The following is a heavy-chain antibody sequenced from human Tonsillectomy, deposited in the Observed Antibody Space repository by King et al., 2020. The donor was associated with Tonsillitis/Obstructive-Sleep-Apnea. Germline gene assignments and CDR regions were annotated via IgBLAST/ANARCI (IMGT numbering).Heavy chain of an antibody. D-gene: IGHD3/OR15-3a*01. CDR1: GFTFDDYT. V-gene: IGHV3-43*01. Sequence: VQLVESGGVVVQPGGSLRLSCAASGFTFDDYTMHWVRQAPGKVLEWVSLLSWDGGSTYYADSVKGRFTISRDNSKNSLYLQMNSLRTEDTALYYCAKGVGLYYMDVWGKGTTVTVSS. CDR3: AKGVGLYYMDV. J-gene: IGHJ6*03. CDR2: LSWDGGST.